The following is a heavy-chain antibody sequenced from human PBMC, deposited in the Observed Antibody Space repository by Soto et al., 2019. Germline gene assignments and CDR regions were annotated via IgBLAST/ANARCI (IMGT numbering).Heavy chain of an antibody. CDR2: IYWDDDK. CDR3: AHQHRTAIPGIFDY. J-gene: IGHJ4*02. CDR1: GFSLSTSGVA. V-gene: IGHV2-5*02. Sequence: QITLKESGPPLVKPTQTLTLTCTFSGFSLSTSGVAVVWIRQPPGKALEWLALIYWDDDKRHSPSQKTRLTNSQYTPTTHLVLTMNNMHPVDTATYYCAHQHRTAIPGIFDYWGQGTLVTVSS. D-gene: IGHD2-2*02.